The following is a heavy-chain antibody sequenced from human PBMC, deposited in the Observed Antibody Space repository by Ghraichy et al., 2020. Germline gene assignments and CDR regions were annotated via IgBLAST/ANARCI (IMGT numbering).Heavy chain of an antibody. CDR3: SRDNCGNLLTYYFDY. J-gene: IGHJ4*02. CDR1: GYTFTGYY. D-gene: IGHD4-23*01. CDR2: INPNSGAT. Sequence: ASVKVSCKAYGYTFTGYYMHWVRQAPGQGLEWMGWINPNSGATNYAQKFQGRVTMTRDTSISTAYMELSRLRSDDPTVYYCSRDNCGNLLTYYFDYWGQGTLVTVSS. V-gene: IGHV1-2*02.